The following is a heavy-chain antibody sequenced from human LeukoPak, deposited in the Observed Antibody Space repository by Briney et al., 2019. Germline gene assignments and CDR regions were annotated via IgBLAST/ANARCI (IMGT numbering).Heavy chain of an antibody. V-gene: IGHV5-51*01. CDR3: ARRVDGRNDY. CDR2: IYPDDSDT. Sequence: GESLKISCKGSGYSFTTYWIGWVRQMPGNGLEWMGIIYPDDSDTRYSPSFQGQVTIPADKSISTAYLQWSSLKASDTAMYYCARRVDGRNDYWGQGTLVTVSS. CDR1: GYSFTTYW. J-gene: IGHJ4*02. D-gene: IGHD5-24*01.